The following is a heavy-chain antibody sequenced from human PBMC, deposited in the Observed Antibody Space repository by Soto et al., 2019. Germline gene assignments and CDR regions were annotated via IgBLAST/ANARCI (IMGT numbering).Heavy chain of an antibody. CDR2: INHSGST. Sequence: SETLSLTCTVSGGSISSSSYYWSWIRQPPGKGLEWIGEINHSGSTNYNPSLKSRVTISVDTPKNQFYLKLSSVTAADTAVYYCARPLSRGYFDLWGRGTLVTVSS. CDR3: ARPLSRGYFDL. D-gene: IGHD3-16*02. J-gene: IGHJ2*01. V-gene: IGHV4-39*07. CDR1: GGSISSSSYY.